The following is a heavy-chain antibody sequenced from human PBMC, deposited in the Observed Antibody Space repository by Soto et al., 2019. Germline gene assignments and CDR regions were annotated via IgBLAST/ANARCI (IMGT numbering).Heavy chain of an antibody. J-gene: IGHJ4*02. CDR2: TYYSGST. CDR3: ARERTGDPTFFDY. Sequence: ETLSLTCTVSGGSVTSGSYYWSWTRQPPGRGLEWLGYTYYSGSTSYNPPLKSRVTISVDSSKNQFSLKLSSVTAADTAVYYCARERTGDPTFFDYWGQGTLVTVSS. D-gene: IGHD1-1*01. CDR1: GGSVTSGSYY. V-gene: IGHV4-61*01.